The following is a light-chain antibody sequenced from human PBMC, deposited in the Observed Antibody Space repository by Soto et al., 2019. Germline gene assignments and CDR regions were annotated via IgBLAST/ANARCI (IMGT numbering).Light chain of an antibody. J-gene: IGKJ4*01. V-gene: IGKV1-39*01. CDR3: QQSYTTAALS. Sequence: DIQLTQSPSFLSASVGDRVTITCRASQGISSYVNWYQQKLGKAPNLLIYAASSLQPGVPSRFSGSGSGTDFTLTISSLQPEDFATYYCQQSYTTAALSFGGGTKVDIK. CDR2: AAS. CDR1: QGISSY.